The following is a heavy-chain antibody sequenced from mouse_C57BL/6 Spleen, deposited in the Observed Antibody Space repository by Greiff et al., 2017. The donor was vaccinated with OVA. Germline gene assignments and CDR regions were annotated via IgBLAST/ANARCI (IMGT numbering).Heavy chain of an antibody. CDR1: GFTFSDYG. J-gene: IGHJ2*01. D-gene: IGHD2-5*01. CDR2: ISSGSSTI. V-gene: IGHV5-17*01. CDR3: ARAYYSNDLYYLDY. Sequence: EVQLVESGGGLVKPGGSLKLSCAASGFTFSDYGMHWVRQAPEKGLEWVAYISSGSSTIYYADTVKGRFTISRDNAKNTLFLQMTSLRSEDTAMYYCARAYYSNDLYYLDYWGQGTTLTVSS.